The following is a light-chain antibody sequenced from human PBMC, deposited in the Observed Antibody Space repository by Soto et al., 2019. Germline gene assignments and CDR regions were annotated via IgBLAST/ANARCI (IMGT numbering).Light chain of an antibody. V-gene: IGLV2-14*03. CDR3: SSYSSTITRV. J-gene: IGLJ1*01. CDR1: SSDIGAYNY. CDR2: DVS. Sequence: QSALTQPDSVSGSPGQSITISCIGTSSDIGAYNYASWYQQHPGKAPKLIIYDVSNRPSGVSNRFSGSKSGYTASLPISGLQAEDEADYYCSSYSSTITRVFGTGTKLTVL.